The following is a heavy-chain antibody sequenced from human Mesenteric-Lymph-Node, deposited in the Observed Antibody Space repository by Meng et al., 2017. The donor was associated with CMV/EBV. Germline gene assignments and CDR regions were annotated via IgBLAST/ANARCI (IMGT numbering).Heavy chain of an antibody. J-gene: IGHJ4*02. CDR2: INPSGGST. CDR1: GYTFTSYY. Sequence: SVKVSCKASGYTFTSYYIHWVRQAPGQGLEWMGIINPSGGSTTYAQKFQGRVTMTRDTSTNTVYMELSSLRSEDTAVYYCARDFDYYDSGNQWGQGTLVTVSS. D-gene: IGHD3-10*01. CDR3: ARDFDYYDSGNQ. V-gene: IGHV1-46*01.